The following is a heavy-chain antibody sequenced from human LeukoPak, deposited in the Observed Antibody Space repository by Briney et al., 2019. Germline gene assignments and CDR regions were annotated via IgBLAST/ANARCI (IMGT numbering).Heavy chain of an antibody. CDR3: ARRSAGVWGSYRQAPFDY. Sequence: SETLSLTCTVSGGSISSSSYYWGWIRQPPGKGLGCIGSIFYSGRTYYNPSLKSRVTISVDTSKNQFSLKLSSVTAADTAVYYCARRSAGVWGSYRQAPFDYWGQGTLVTVSS. D-gene: IGHD3-16*02. CDR2: IFYSGRT. J-gene: IGHJ4*02. CDR1: GGSISSSSYY. V-gene: IGHV4-39*07.